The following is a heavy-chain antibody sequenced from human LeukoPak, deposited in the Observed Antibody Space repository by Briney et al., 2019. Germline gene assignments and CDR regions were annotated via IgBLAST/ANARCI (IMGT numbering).Heavy chain of an antibody. J-gene: IGHJ6*02. CDR3: AKDRGV. CDR2: ISYDGSNK. CDR1: GFTFSSYG. V-gene: IGHV3-30*18. Sequence: PGRSLRLSCAASGFTFSSYGMHWVRQAPGKGLEWVAVISYDGSNKYYADSVKGRFTISRDNSKNTLYLQMNSLRAEDTAVYYCAKDRGVWGQGTTVTVSS.